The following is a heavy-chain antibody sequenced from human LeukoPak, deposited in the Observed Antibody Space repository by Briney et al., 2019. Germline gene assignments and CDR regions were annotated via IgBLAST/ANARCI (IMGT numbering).Heavy chain of an antibody. CDR2: IKYDGSYT. CDR3: VRDGDAYNFDF. Sequence: GGSLRLSCATSGFTLSLAWMHWVRQAPGKGLEWVSRIKYDGSYTNYANSVKDRFTISRDNARNTLSLHMISLRAEDTAVYFCVRDGDAYNFDFWGQGVLVTVSS. D-gene: IGHD5-24*01. V-gene: IGHV3-74*01. J-gene: IGHJ4*02. CDR1: GFTLSLAW.